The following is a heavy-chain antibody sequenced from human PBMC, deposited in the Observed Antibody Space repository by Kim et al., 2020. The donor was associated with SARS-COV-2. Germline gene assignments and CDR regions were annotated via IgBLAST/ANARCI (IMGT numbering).Heavy chain of an antibody. CDR2: ISSGSGYT. CDR1: GFTFSDYY. CDR3: ARDPRLVVVGMAWFDP. V-gene: IGHV3-11*05. Sequence: GGSLRLSCAASGFTFSDYYMSWIRQSPGKGLECISYISSGSGYTNYADSVKGRFTISRDDAKNSLYLQMNSLRAEDTGVYYCARDPRLVVVGMAWFDPCGQGTPVTVSS. J-gene: IGHJ5*02. D-gene: IGHD2-15*01.